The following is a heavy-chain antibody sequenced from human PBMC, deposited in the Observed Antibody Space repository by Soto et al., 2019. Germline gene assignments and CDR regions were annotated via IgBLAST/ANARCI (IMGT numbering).Heavy chain of an antibody. J-gene: IGHJ4*02. CDR1: GGSISSYY. V-gene: IGHV4-59*01. Sequence: SETLSLTCTVSGGSISSYYWSWIRQPPGKGLEWIGYIYYSGSTNYNPSLKSRVTISVDTSKNQYTLKLSSVTAADTDVYYCARNPDSGWIDYWGQGTLVTVSS. D-gene: IGHD5-12*01. CDR3: ARNPDSGWIDY. CDR2: IYYSGST.